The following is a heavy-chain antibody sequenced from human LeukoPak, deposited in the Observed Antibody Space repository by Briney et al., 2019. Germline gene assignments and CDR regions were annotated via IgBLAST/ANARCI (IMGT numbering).Heavy chain of an antibody. V-gene: IGHV3-74*01. J-gene: IGHJ4*02. CDR1: GFTFSDNW. Sequence: GGSLILSCAASGFTFSDNWMHWVRQAPGKGLVWVSVISSDGRSTIYADSVKGRFTISRDKAKNTLYLQMDSLRAEDMAVYFCASQLGGNVYWGQGTLVTVSS. D-gene: IGHD3-16*01. CDR3: ASQLGGNVY. CDR2: ISSDGRST.